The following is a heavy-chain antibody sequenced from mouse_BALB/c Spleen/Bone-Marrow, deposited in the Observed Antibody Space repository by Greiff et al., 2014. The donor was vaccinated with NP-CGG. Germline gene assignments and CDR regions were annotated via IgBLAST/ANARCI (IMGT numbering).Heavy chain of an antibody. V-gene: IGHV14-3*02. CDR3: ASYVYGYYFDY. CDR2: IDPANGNT. CDR1: GFNIRDTY. Sequence: EVKLQEPGAELVKPGASVKLSCTASGFNIRDTYMHWVKQRPEQGLEWIGRIDPANGNTKYDPKFQGKATITADTSSNTAYLQLSSLTSEETAVYYCASYVYGYYFDYWGQGTTLTVSS. J-gene: IGHJ2*01. D-gene: IGHD2-2*01.